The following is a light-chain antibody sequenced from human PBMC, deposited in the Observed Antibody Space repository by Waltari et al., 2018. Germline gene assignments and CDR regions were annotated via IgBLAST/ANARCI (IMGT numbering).Light chain of an antibody. V-gene: IGLV2-14*01. CDR2: DVS. J-gene: IGLJ3*02. Sequence: QSALTQPASVSGSPGQSITISCYGTSSDIGFYTYVSWYQQHPGKAPKLMIYDVSQRPSGVSDRFSGSKSGNTASLTISGLQAEDEADYYCNSYTGSSSWVFGGGTKVTVL. CDR1: SSDIGFYTY. CDR3: NSYTGSSSWV.